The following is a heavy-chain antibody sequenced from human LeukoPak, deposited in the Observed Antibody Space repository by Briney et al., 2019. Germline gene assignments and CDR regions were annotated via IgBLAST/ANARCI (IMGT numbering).Heavy chain of an antibody. CDR3: AREITKIVVVSWFDP. Sequence: ASVKVSCKASGYTFTSYYMHWVRQAPGQGLEWMGIINPSGGSTSYAQKFQGRVTMTRDTSTSTVYMELSSLRSEDTAVYYCAREITKIVVVSWFDPWGQGTLVTVSS. CDR2: INPSGGST. D-gene: IGHD3-22*01. J-gene: IGHJ5*02. V-gene: IGHV1-46*01. CDR1: GYTFTSYY.